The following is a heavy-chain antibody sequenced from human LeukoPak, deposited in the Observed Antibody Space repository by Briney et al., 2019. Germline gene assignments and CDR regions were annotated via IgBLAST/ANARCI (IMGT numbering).Heavy chain of an antibody. J-gene: IGHJ4*02. CDR3: AGRSVGFQGRFDY. Sequence: PGGSLRLSCAASGFTFSSYALSWVRQVSGKGLEWVSAISGSGGSTFYADSVKGRFTMSRDNSKNTLYLKMNSLRVEDTAVYYCAGRSVGFQGRFDYWGQGTLVTVSS. CDR2: ISGSGGST. D-gene: IGHD4-23*01. V-gene: IGHV3-23*01. CDR1: GFTFSSYA.